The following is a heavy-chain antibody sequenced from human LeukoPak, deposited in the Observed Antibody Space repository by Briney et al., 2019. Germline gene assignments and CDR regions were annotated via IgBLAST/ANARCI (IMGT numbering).Heavy chain of an antibody. CDR3: ARRYYGMDV. CDR1: GVSISSYY. Sequence: SETLSLTCTVSGVSISSYYWSWIRQPPGKGLEWIGYIYYSGSTNYNPSLKSRVTISVDTSKNQFSLKLGSVTAAGTAVYYCARRYYGMDVWGQGTTVTVSS. J-gene: IGHJ6*02. V-gene: IGHV4-59*08. CDR2: IYYSGST.